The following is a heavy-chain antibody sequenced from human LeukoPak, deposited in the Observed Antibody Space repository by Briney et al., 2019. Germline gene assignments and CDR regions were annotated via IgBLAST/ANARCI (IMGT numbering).Heavy chain of an antibody. CDR2: ISFDGSNT. V-gene: IGHV3-30-3*01. CDR3: ARAGYYLSPYFFDY. CDR1: GFTFSGSA. D-gene: IGHD3-3*01. Sequence: GGSLRLSCAASGFTFSGSAMHWVRQAPGKGLEWVAFISFDGSNTYYADSVKGRFTISRDNSKNTLYLQMNSLRAEDTAVYYCARAGYYLSPYFFDYWGQGTLVTVSS. J-gene: IGHJ4*02.